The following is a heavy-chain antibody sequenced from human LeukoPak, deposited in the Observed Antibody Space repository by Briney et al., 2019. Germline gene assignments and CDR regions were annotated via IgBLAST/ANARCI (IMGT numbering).Heavy chain of an antibody. D-gene: IGHD2-15*01. CDR3: ARHREGYCTGGNCYSGGDY. CDR1: GYSFTNYW. J-gene: IGHJ4*02. CDR2: IDPDDSDT. Sequence: GESLKISCKGSGYSFTNYWIGWVRQMPGRGLEWMGIIDPDDSDTRYSPSFQGQVTISADKSISTAYLQWSSLKASDTAMYYCARHREGYCTGGNCYSGGDYWGQGTLVTVSS. V-gene: IGHV5-51*01.